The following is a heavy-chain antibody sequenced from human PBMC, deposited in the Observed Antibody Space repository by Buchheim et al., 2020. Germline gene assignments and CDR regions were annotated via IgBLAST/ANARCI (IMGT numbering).Heavy chain of an antibody. V-gene: IGHV4-61*01. D-gene: IGHD2-21*02. Sequence: VQLQESGPGLVKPSETLSLTCSVFGDSVSSGTFYWSWIRRPPGKGLEWIGYAFYSGSTNYNPSLKNRVSISLQSSKNQFSLRLNSVTAADTAVYYCARRRRYGGDCYSIDYWGQGT. CDR1: GDSVSSGTFY. J-gene: IGHJ4*02. CDR2: AFYSGST. CDR3: ARRRRYGGDCYSIDY.